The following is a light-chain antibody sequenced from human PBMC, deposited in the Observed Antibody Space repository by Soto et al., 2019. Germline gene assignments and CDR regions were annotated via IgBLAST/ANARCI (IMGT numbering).Light chain of an antibody. CDR3: SSYSSSSNLEV. CDR2: EVS. Sequence: QSALTQPASVSGSPGQSITISCTGTSSDIGNYNFVSWYQQHPGKVPKLLIYEVSNRPTGISNRFSGSKSVNTASLTISGRQADDEGDDFCSSYSSSSNLEVFGGGTKVTVL. CDR1: SSDIGNYNF. J-gene: IGLJ3*02. V-gene: IGLV2-14*01.